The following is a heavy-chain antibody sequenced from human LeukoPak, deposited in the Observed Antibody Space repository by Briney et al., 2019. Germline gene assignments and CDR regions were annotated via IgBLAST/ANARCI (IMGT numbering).Heavy chain of an antibody. Sequence: GGSLRLSCAASGFTFSSYAMSWVRQAPGKGLEWVSAISGSGGNTYYADSVKGRFTISRDNSKNTLYLQMNSLRAEDTALYYCAKGDRLGYFYYYYMDVWGKGTTVTVSS. V-gene: IGHV3-23*01. CDR1: GFTFSSYA. D-gene: IGHD7-27*01. CDR2: ISGSGGNT. CDR3: AKGDRLGYFYYYYMDV. J-gene: IGHJ6*03.